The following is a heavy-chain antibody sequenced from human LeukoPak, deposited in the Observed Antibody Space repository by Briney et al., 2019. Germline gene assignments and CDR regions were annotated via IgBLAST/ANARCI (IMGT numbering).Heavy chain of an antibody. CDR1: GGSISSYY. D-gene: IGHD6-6*01. CDR2: IYYSGST. CDR3: ARYSSSVRGGFDY. V-gene: IGHV4-59*01. J-gene: IGHJ4*02. Sequence: SETLSLTCTVSGGSISSYYWSWIRQPPGKGLEWIGYIYYSGSTNYNPSLKSRVTISVDMSKNQFSLKLSSVTAADTAVYYCARYSSSVRGGFDYWGQGALVTVSS.